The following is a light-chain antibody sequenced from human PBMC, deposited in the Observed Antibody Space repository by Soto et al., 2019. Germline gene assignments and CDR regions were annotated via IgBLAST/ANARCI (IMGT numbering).Light chain of an antibody. CDR3: QQYNSYSSYT. V-gene: IGKV1-5*01. J-gene: IGKJ2*01. CDR2: DAS. CDR1: QSISSW. Sequence: DIQMIQSPSTLSASVGDIITITCRASQSISSWLARYQQKPGKAPKPLIYDASSLESGVTSRFSGSGSGTEFTLTISSLQPDDFATYYCQQYNSYSSYTFGQGTKLEIK.